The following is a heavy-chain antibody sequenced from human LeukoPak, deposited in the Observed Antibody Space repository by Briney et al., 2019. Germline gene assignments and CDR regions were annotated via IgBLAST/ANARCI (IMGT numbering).Heavy chain of an antibody. Sequence: SETLSLTCTVSGGYIINNYWSWLRQPPGKELEWIGYIYSGGTTSYKPSLESRVTMSVDTSKNQFSLKLSSVTAADTAVYYCARAYYDFWSGLDGNWFDPWGQGTLVTVSS. CDR2: IYSGGTT. CDR3: ARAYYDFWSGLDGNWFDP. CDR1: GGYIINNY. D-gene: IGHD3-3*01. V-gene: IGHV4-4*09. J-gene: IGHJ5*02.